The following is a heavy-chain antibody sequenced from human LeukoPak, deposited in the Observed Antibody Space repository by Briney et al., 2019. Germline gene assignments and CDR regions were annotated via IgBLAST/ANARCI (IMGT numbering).Heavy chain of an antibody. CDR1: GFTFSSYG. Sequence: GGSLRLSCAASGFTFSSYGMHWVRQAPGKGLEWVTFIRYDGSNKYYADSVKGRFTISRDNSKNTLYLQMNSLRAEGTAVYYCARDNNYDFDYWGQGTLVTVSS. D-gene: IGHD3-22*01. J-gene: IGHJ4*02. CDR2: IRYDGSNK. V-gene: IGHV3-30*02. CDR3: ARDNNYDFDY.